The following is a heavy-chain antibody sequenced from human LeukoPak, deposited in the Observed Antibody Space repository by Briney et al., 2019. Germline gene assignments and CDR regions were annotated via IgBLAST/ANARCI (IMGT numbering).Heavy chain of an antibody. V-gene: IGHV3-23*01. CDR1: AFTFSNYA. Sequence: PGRCLRLSCAPAAFTFSNYAMSCVRQAPGKGLTWVSVIRTMGGGIYYADSVKGRFTISRDNSKDTLFVQMNSLRVEDTAVYYCAQDGFEYYDSSGYYHFNYWGQRTLVTVSS. D-gene: IGHD3-22*01. CDR2: IRTMGGGI. CDR3: AQDGFEYYDSSGYYHFNY. J-gene: IGHJ4*02.